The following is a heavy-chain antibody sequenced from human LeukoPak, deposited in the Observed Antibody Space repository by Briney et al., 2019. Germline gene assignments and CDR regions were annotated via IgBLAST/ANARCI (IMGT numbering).Heavy chain of an antibody. V-gene: IGHV4-34*01. D-gene: IGHD3-22*01. Sequence: SETLSLTCAVYGGSFSGYYWTYIRQPPGKGLEWIGEINHSGSTNYNPSLKSRVTISVDTSKNQFSLKLSSVTAADTAVYYCARSHYYDSSGSHNNWFDPWGQGTLVTVSS. CDR1: GGSFSGYY. CDR3: ARSHYYDSSGSHNNWFDP. CDR2: INHSGST. J-gene: IGHJ5*01.